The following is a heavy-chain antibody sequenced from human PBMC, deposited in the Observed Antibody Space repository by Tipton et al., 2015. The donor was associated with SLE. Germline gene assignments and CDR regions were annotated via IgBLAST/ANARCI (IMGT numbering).Heavy chain of an antibody. J-gene: IGHJ3*02. CDR3: ARDRDIVLEPVPIPPAFDI. V-gene: IGHV4-39*07. D-gene: IGHD2-2*02. Sequence: TLSLTCTVSGGSVLSGTSFWDWIRQPPGKGLEWIGSIYYRGGTHYNPSLKSRVTVSMDTSKNQFSLKLNSVTAADTAVYYCARDRDIVLEPVPIPPAFDIWGQGTMVTVSS. CDR1: GGSVLSGTSF. CDR2: IYYRGGT.